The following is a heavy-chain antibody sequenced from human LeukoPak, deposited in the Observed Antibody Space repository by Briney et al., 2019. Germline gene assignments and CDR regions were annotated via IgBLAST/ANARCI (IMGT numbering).Heavy chain of an antibody. CDR2: IYYSGST. Sequence: SETLSLTCTVSGGSISSYYWSWIRQPPGKGLEWIGYIYYSGSTNYNPSLKSRVTISVDTSKNQFSLKLSSVTAADTAVYYCAGTYTYYYYYYMDVWGKGTTVTVSS. V-gene: IGHV4-59*01. D-gene: IGHD2-2*02. CDR1: GGSISSYY. CDR3: AGTYTYYYYYYMDV. J-gene: IGHJ6*03.